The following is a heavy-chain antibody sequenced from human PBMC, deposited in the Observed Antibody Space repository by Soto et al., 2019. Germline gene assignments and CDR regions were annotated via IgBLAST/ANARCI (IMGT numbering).Heavy chain of an antibody. CDR1: GFSLSTNGVG. V-gene: IGHV2-5*02. J-gene: IGHJ4*02. CDR2: IYWDNNY. CDR3: AHRGGFGEFKY. Sequence: QITLKESGPTLVKPTQTLTLTCTFSGFSLSTNGVGVGWIRQPPGKALEWLALIYWDNNYLYSPSLKNRLTITKDTSKNQGVLTMTNMDPVDTATYHCAHRGGFGEFKYWGQGTLVTVSS. D-gene: IGHD3-10*01.